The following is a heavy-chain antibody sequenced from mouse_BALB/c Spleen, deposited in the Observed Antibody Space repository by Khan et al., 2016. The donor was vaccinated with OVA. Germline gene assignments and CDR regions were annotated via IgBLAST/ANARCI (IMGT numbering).Heavy chain of an antibody. CDR1: GYSITSDCA. J-gene: IGHJ2*01. V-gene: IGHV3-2*02. Sequence: EVQLQESGPGLVKPSQSLSLTCTVTGYSITSDCAWNWIRQFPGNKLEWMGYISYSGRTSYNPSLTSRISITRDTSKNQFFLQLNSVTTEDTATYYCARSVTITTVVATDFDCWGQGTTLTVSS. CDR3: ARSVTITTVVATDFDC. D-gene: IGHD1-1*01. CDR2: ISYSGRT.